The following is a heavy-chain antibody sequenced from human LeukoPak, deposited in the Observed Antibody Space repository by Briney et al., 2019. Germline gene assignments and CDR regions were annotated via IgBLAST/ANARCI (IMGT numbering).Heavy chain of an antibody. CDR2: IYYSGST. D-gene: IGHD2-2*03. J-gene: IGHJ3*02. V-gene: IGHV4-30-4*01. Sequence: SETLSLTCTVSGGSISSGDYYWSWIRQPPGKGLEWIGYIYYSGSTYYNPFLKSRVTISVDTSKNQFSLKLSSVTAADTAVYYCARVEIVVVPAAMYSSAFDIWGQGTMVTVSS. CDR1: GGSISSGDYY. CDR3: ARVEIVVVPAAMYSSAFDI.